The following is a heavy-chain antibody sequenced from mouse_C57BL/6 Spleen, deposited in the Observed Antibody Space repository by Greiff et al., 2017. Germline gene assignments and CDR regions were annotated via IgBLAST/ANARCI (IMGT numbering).Heavy chain of an antibody. Sequence: QVQLQQPGAELVKPGASVKLSCKASGYTFTSYWMQWVKQRPGQGLEWIGEIDPSDSYTNYNQKFKGKATLTVDTSSSTAYMKLSSLTSEDSAVYYCARRDYYAPSSAMDYWGQGTSVTVSS. J-gene: IGHJ4*01. CDR3: ARRDYYAPSSAMDY. CDR1: GYTFTSYW. V-gene: IGHV1-50*01. CDR2: IDPSDSYT. D-gene: IGHD1-1*01.